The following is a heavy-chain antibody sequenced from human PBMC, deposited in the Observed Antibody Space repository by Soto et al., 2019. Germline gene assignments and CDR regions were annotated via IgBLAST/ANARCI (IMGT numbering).Heavy chain of an antibody. J-gene: IGHJ5*02. CDR1: GGSISSSSYY. Sequence: SETLSLTCTVSGGSISSSSYYWGWIRQPPGKGLEWIGSIYYSGSTYYNPSLKSRVTISVDTSKNQFSLKLSSVTAADTAVYYCARHLFPIAAAGTNNWFDPWGQGTLVTVSS. D-gene: IGHD6-13*01. CDR2: IYYSGST. V-gene: IGHV4-39*01. CDR3: ARHLFPIAAAGTNNWFDP.